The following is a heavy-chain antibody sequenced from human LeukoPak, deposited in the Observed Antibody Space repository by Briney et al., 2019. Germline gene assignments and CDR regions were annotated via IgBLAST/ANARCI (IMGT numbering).Heavy chain of an antibody. CDR3: ARDHYYYDSSGYYLDY. CDR1: GFTFSSYW. CDR2: ISSSSSYI. V-gene: IGHV3-21*01. Sequence: PGGSLRLSCAASGFTFSSYWMHWVRQAPGKGLEWVSSISSSSSYIYYADSVKGRFTISRDNAKNSLYLQMNSLRAEDTAVYYCARDHYYYDSSGYYLDYWGQGTLVTVSS. J-gene: IGHJ4*02. D-gene: IGHD3-22*01.